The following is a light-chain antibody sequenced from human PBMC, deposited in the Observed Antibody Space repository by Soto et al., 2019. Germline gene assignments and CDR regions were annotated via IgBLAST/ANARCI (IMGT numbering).Light chain of an antibody. Sequence: EIVLTQSPGTLSLSPGERATLSCRASQSVNSRSLTWYQQKPGQAPRLLIYSTSNRATGIPDRFSGSGSGTDFTLTISRLQPEDFAMYYCLLYFSSLRAFGQGTRLEIK. CDR3: LLYFSSLRA. CDR2: STS. CDR1: QSVNSRS. J-gene: IGKJ2*01. V-gene: IGKV3-20*01.